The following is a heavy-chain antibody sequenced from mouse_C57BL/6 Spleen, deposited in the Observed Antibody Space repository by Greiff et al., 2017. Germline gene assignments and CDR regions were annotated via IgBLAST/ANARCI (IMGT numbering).Heavy chain of an antibody. D-gene: IGHD2-4*01. J-gene: IGHJ3*01. V-gene: IGHV2-9*01. CDR2: IWGGGST. Sequence: VKVEESGPGLVAPSQSLSITCTVSGFSLTSYGVDWVRQPPGKGLEWLGVIWGGGSTNYNSALMSSMSISKDNSKSQVFLKMNRLKTYDTAMYDCAKHGYDYDGRWFAYWGQGTLVTVAA. CDR1: GFSLTSYG. CDR3: AKHGYDYDGRWFAY.